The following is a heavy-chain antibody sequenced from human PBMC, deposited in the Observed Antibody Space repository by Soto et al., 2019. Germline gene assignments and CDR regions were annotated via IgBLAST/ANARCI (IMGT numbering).Heavy chain of an antibody. CDR1: QFTFNIDA. J-gene: IGHJ6*02. D-gene: IGHD1-20*01. CDR2: MSGSGASI. CDR3: ARDNWNGAYYGLDV. V-gene: IGHV3-23*01. Sequence: EVQLLESGGGLVQSGESLTLSCVASQFTFNIDAMTWVRQAPGKGLEWVSSMSGSGASIYYADSVKGRFTISRDKAKKTLYLQMNRLRAEDTAVYWCARDNWNGAYYGLDVWGQGTTVTVS.